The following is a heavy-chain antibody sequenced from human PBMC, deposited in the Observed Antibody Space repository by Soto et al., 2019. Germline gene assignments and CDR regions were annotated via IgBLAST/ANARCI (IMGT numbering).Heavy chain of an antibody. Sequence: QVQLVQSGAEVKKPGSSVKVSCKASGGTFSSYAISWVRQAPGQGLEWMGGIIPIFGTANYAQKFQGRVTITADESTSTAYMELSSLRSEDTAVYYCARESRDYDFWTTSYYYGMDVWGQGTTVTVSS. CDR2: IIPIFGTA. CDR1: GGTFSSYA. CDR3: ARESRDYDFWTTSYYYGMDV. D-gene: IGHD3-3*01. V-gene: IGHV1-69*01. J-gene: IGHJ6*02.